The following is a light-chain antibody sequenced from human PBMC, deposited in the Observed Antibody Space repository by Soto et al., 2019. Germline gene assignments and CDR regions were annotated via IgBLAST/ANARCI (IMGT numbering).Light chain of an antibody. J-gene: IGKJ5*01. CDR2: SAF. Sequence: DIPITQSPSTLSASIGERVTLTCGASQNIGSFLNWYQQKPGEAPRLLVYSAFRIQSGVPSRFSGSGSGTEFTLTISSLQPEDFATYYSLQHNSYPITSCQGTLLETK. CDR3: LQHNSYPIT. V-gene: IGKV1-17*01. CDR1: QNIGSF.